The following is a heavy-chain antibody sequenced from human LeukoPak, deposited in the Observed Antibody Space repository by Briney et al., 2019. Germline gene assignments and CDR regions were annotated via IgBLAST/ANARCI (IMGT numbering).Heavy chain of an antibody. Sequence: GGSLRLSCAASGFTFSSYGMHWVRQAPGKGLEWVAVISYDGSNKYYADSVKGRFTTSRDNSKNTLYLQMNSLRAEDTAVYYCAKGSPYCSGGSCYSGEYFQHWGQGTLVTVSS. V-gene: IGHV3-30*18. CDR3: AKGSPYCSGGSCYSGEYFQH. J-gene: IGHJ1*01. CDR1: GFTFSSYG. D-gene: IGHD2-15*01. CDR2: ISYDGSNK.